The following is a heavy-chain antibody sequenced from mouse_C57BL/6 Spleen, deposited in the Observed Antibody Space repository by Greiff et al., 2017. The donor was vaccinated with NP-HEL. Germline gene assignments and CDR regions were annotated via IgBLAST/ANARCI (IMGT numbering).Heavy chain of an antibody. J-gene: IGHJ4*01. CDR1: GYAFTNYL. V-gene: IGHV1-54*01. D-gene: IGHD2-4*01. CDR3: AREVITTYYAMDY. CDR2: INPGSGGT. Sequence: QVQLQQSGAELVRPGTSVKVSCKASGYAFTNYLIEWVKQRPGQGLEWIGVINPGSGGTNYNEKFKGKATLTADKSSSTAYMQLSSLTSEDSAVYFCAREVITTYYAMDYWGQGTSVTVSS.